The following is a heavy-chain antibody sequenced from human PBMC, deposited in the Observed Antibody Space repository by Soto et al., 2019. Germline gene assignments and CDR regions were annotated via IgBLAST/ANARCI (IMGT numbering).Heavy chain of an antibody. CDR1: GFTFGDYG. CDR3: TNYNILTGHAY. D-gene: IGHD3-9*01. V-gene: IGHV3-49*03. CDR2: IRSKAYGGTT. J-gene: IGHJ4*02. Sequence: PGGSLRLSCTVSGFTFGDYGLSWFRQAPGKGLEWVTFIRSKAYGGTTEYAASVKGRFTISRDDSKSIASLQMNSLKTEDTAVYYSTNYNILTGHAYWGQGSLVTVSS.